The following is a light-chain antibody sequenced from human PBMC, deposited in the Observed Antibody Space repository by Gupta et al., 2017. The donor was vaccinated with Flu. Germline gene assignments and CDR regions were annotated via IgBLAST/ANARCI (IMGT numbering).Light chain of an antibody. J-gene: IGLJ3*02. CDR3: AAWDGSRNGWV. V-gene: IGLV1-44*01. Sequence: QSVLPPPPSASGTPGQTVTLSCSGSSSNIGSDTVNWYQQLPGTAPKLLIYSNDHRPSGVPDRFSGSKSGTSASLAISGLQADDEADYYCAAWDGSRNGWVFGGGTKLAVL. CDR2: SND. CDR1: SSNIGSDT.